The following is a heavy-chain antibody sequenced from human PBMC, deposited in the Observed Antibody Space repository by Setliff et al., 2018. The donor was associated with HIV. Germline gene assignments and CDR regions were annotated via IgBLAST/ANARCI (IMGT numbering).Heavy chain of an antibody. Sequence: PGGSLRLSCAASGFTFSRYWMHWVRQAPGQGLVWVSGINNDTTTTTYADSVKGRFSISRDNAKNTRYLQMNGLRGEDTAVYYCAMFSSSSGWGQGTQVTVSS. CDR3: AMFSSSSG. J-gene: IGHJ4*02. CDR1: GFTFSRYW. V-gene: IGHV3-74*01. CDR2: INNDTTTT. D-gene: IGHD6-6*01.